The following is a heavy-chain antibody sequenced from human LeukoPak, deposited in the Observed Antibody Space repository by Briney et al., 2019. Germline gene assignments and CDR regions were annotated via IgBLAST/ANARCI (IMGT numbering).Heavy chain of an antibody. J-gene: IGHJ3*02. CDR2: ISGYDGNT. Sequence: ASVKVSCKASGYTFTNYGVNWVRQAPGQGLEYMGWISGYDGNTNYAQKVQARVTMTADISTSTAYMELRSLRSDDTAVYYCARGSGRDGFSYAFDIWGQRTMVTVSS. V-gene: IGHV1-18*01. CDR3: ARGSGRDGFSYAFDI. CDR1: GYTFTNYG. D-gene: IGHD5-24*01.